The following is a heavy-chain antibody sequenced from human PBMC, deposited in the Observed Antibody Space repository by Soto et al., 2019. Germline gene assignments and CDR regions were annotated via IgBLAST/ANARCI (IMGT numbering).Heavy chain of an antibody. J-gene: IGHJ6*03. V-gene: IGHV4-39*01. CDR1: GGSISSSSYY. Sequence: SETLSLTCTVSGGSISSSSYYWGWIRQPPGKGLEWIGSIYYSGSTYYNPSLKSRVTISVETSKNQFSLKLSSVTAADTAVYYCARRDSLEDYIWGSYRPTYYYYMDVWGKGTTVTVSS. D-gene: IGHD3-16*02. CDR3: ARRDSLEDYIWGSYRPTYYYYMDV. CDR2: IYYSGST.